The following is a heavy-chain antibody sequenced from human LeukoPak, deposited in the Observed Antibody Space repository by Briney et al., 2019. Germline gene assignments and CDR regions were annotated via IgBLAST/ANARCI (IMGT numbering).Heavy chain of an antibody. J-gene: IGHJ4*02. V-gene: IGHV4-59*08. CDR2: THYTEGS. D-gene: IGHD1-14*01. CDR3: ARIGGPRKGLDY. Sequence: SETLSLTCAVSGGSIRRYYWSWIRQAPGKGLEWIGSTHYTEGSTFNPSLRSRVTFSTDTSKNQFFLQLTSVTAADTAVYYCARIGGPRKGLDYWGQGTLVTVSS. CDR1: GGSIRRYY.